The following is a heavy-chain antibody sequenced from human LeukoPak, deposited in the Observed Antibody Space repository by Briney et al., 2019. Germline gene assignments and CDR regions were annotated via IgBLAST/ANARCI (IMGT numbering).Heavy chain of an antibody. D-gene: IGHD5-24*01. CDR1: GFTFSSYS. V-gene: IGHV3-48*01. J-gene: IGHJ3*02. CDR2: ISIRSSTI. Sequence: GGSLRLTCAASGFTFSSYSMAWVRQAPGKGLEWVSYISIRSSTIYYADSVKGRFTISRDNAKNSLYVQMNSLRAEDTAVYYCAIERDGYTHDAFDIWGQGTMVTVSS. CDR3: AIERDGYTHDAFDI.